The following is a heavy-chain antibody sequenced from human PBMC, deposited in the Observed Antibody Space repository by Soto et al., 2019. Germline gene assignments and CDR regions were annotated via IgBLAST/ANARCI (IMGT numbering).Heavy chain of an antibody. V-gene: IGHV3-23*04. CDR2: ISGSGGST. J-gene: IGHJ4*02. D-gene: IGHD6-19*01. CDR3: AKKGTDSSGWYYAEDYFDY. Sequence: EVQLVESGGGLVKPGGSLRLSCAASGFTFSSYSMNWVRQAPGKGLEWVSAISGSGGSTYYADSVKGRFTISRDNSKNTLYLQMNSLRAEDTAVYYCAKKGTDSSGWYYAEDYFDYWGQGTLVTVSS. CDR1: GFTFSSYS.